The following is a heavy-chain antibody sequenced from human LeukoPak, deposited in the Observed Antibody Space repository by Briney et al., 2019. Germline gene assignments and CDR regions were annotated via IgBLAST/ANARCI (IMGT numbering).Heavy chain of an antibody. V-gene: IGHV3-23*01. Sequence: GGSLRLSCAASGFTFSSYGMSWVRQAPGKGLEWVSAISGSGGSTYYADSVKGRFTISRDNSKNTLYLQMNSLRAEDTAVYYCAKDQRTIYGSGSYWVDVYWGQGTLVTVSS. CDR3: AKDQRTIYGSGSYWVDVY. CDR2: ISGSGGST. CDR1: GFTFSSYG. D-gene: IGHD3-10*01. J-gene: IGHJ4*02.